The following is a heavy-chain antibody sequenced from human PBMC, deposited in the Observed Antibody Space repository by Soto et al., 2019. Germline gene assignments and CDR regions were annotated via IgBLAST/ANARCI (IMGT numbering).Heavy chain of an antibody. CDR3: AADLETIFGVVIGDY. D-gene: IGHD3-3*01. V-gene: IGHV1-58*01. Sequence: QMPLVQSGPEVKKPGTSVKVSCKASGFTFTSSAVQWVRQARGQRLEWIGWIVVGSGNTNYAQKFQERVTITRDMSTSTAYMELSSLRSEDTAVYYCAADLETIFGVVIGDYWGQGTLVTVSS. CDR1: GFTFTSSA. CDR2: IVVGSGNT. J-gene: IGHJ4*02.